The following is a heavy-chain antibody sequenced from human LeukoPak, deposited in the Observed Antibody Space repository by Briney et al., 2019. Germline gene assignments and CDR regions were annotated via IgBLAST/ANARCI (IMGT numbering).Heavy chain of an antibody. CDR1: GFTFSDYY. CDR3: ARALILHDFDY. CDR2: TYYSGST. V-gene: IGHV4-59*01. Sequence: GSLRLSCAASGFTFSDYYWSWIRQPPGKGLEWIGYTYYSGSTNYNPSLKSRVTISVDTSKNQFSLKLSSVTAADTAVYYCARALILHDFDYWGQGTLVTVSS. D-gene: IGHD2-15*01. J-gene: IGHJ4*02.